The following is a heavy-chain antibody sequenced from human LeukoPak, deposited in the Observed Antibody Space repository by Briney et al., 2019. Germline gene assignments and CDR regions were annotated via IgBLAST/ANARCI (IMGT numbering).Heavy chain of an antibody. CDR2: ISSSSSMI. CDR1: GFTFSSYS. D-gene: IGHD4-17*01. J-gene: IGHJ4*02. Sequence: GGSLRLFCAASGFTFSSYSMNWVRQAPGKGLEWVSYISSSSSMIYYADSVKGRFTISRDNAKNSLYLQMKSLRDEDTAIYYCARDYGDLPARVPYFDYWGQGTLVTVSS. CDR3: ARDYGDLPARVPYFDY. V-gene: IGHV3-48*02.